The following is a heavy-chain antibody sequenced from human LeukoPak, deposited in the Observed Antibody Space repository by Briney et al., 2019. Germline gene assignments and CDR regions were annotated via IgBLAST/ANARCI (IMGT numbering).Heavy chain of an antibody. CDR3: ARGGYSGSYYYFDC. J-gene: IGHJ4*02. CDR2: IYSGGST. Sequence: GGSLRLSCAASGFTVSSNYMSWVRQAPGKGLEWVSVIYSGGSTYYADSVKGRFTISRDNSKNTLYLQMNSLRAEDTAVYYCARGGYSGSYYYFDCWGQGTLVTVSS. CDR1: GFTVSSNY. D-gene: IGHD1-26*01. V-gene: IGHV3-53*01.